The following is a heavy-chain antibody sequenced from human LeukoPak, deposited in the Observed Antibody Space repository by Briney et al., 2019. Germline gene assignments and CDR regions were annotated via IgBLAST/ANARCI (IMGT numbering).Heavy chain of an antibody. CDR2: LNSDGSST. CDR3: ERASNRNSINFDY. V-gene: IGHV3-74*01. Sequence: GGSLRLSCAASGFTFSSYWMHWVRQAPGKGLVWVSRLNSDGSSTSYADSVKGRFTISRDNAETTLHLQMNNLSAEDTAVYYCERASNRNSINFDYWGQGALVTVSS. D-gene: IGHD1-7*01. J-gene: IGHJ4*02. CDR1: GFTFSSYW.